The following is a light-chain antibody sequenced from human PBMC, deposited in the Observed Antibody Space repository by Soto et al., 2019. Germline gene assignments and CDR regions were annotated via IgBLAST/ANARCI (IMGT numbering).Light chain of an antibody. Sequence: SVLTQPPSVSAAPGQKVTISCSGSSSNIGNNYVSWYQHLPGTAPKLLIYDSNKRPSGIPDRFSGSKSGTSATLGITGLQTGDEADYYCGTWDSSLGVFVFGTGTKVTVL. CDR3: GTWDSSLGVFV. CDR2: DSN. J-gene: IGLJ1*01. V-gene: IGLV1-51*01. CDR1: SSNIGNNY.